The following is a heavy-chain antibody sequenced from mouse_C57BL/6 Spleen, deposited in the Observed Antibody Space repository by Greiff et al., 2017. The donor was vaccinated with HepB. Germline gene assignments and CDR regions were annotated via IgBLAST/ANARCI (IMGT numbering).Heavy chain of an antibody. V-gene: IGHV1-64*01. CDR3: ARGDYDAYYFDY. CDR1: GYTFTSYW. D-gene: IGHD2-4*01. CDR2: IHPNSGST. J-gene: IGHJ2*01. Sequence: QVQLQQPGAELVKPGASVKLSCKASGYTFTSYWMHWVKQRPGQGLEWIGMIHPNSGSTNYNEKFKSKATLTVDKSSSTAYMQLSSLTSEDSAVYYCARGDYDAYYFDYWGKGTTLTVSS.